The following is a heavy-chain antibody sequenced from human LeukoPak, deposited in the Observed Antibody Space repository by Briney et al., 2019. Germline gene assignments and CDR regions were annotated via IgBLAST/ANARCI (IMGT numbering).Heavy chain of an antibody. Sequence: GGSLRLSCAASGYTFSSFSINWVRQAPGKGLEWVSSISVRSNYIYYADSVRGRFTISRDDARDSLYLKMNSLRAEDTAVYYCVRLRRNSDTSGYYYYYDFWGQGTLVTVSS. V-gene: IGHV3-21*01. CDR3: VRLRRNSDTSGYYYYYDF. CDR2: ISVRSNYI. CDR1: GYTFSSFS. D-gene: IGHD3-22*01. J-gene: IGHJ4*02.